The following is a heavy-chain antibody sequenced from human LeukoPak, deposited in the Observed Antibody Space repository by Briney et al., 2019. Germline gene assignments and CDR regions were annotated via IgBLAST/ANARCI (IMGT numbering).Heavy chain of an antibody. CDR1: GYTFTGYY. Sequence: ASVKVSCKASGYTFTGYYMHWVRQAPGQGLEWMGWINPNSGGTNYAQKFQGRVTMTRDTSISTAYMELSRLRSDDTAVYYRARDGGGELRYFDWLSFFDYWGQGTLVTVSS. J-gene: IGHJ4*02. CDR3: ARDGGGELRYFDWLSFFDY. V-gene: IGHV1-2*02. D-gene: IGHD3-9*01. CDR2: INPNSGGT.